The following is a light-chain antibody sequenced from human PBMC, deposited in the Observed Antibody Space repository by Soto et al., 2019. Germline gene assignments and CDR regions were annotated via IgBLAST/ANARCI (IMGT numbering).Light chain of an antibody. CDR1: QSVSSN. CDR2: GAS. CDR3: QQYNKWPPYT. J-gene: IGKJ2*01. V-gene: IGKV3-15*01. Sequence: EIVMTQSPATLSVSPGERATLSCRASQSVSSNLAWYQQKPGQAPRLLIYGASTRATGIPARLSGRGFGTEFTLTISSLQSEDFAVYYCQQYNKWPPYTFGQGTKLEIK.